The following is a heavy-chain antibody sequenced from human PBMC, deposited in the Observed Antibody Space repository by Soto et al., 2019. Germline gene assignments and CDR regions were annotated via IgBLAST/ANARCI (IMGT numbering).Heavy chain of an antibody. CDR3: ARDYYYDSGHPGYFDY. J-gene: IGHJ4*02. CDR1: GFTFSSYS. CDR2: ITSSNNYI. V-gene: IGHV3-21*01. Sequence: GGSLRLSCAASGFTFSSYSMNWVRQAPGKGLEWVSSITSSNNYIYYADSVKGRFTISRDNAKNSLYLQMDSLRAEDTAVYYCARDYYYDSGHPGYFDYWGQGTLVTVSS. D-gene: IGHD3-10*01.